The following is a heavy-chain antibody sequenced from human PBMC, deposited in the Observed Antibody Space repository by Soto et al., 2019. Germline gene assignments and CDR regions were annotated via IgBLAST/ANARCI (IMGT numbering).Heavy chain of an antibody. D-gene: IGHD1-26*01. Sequence: SETLSLTCTVSGGYISSSSYYWGWIRQPPGKGLEWIGSIYYSGSTYYNPSLKSRVTISVDTSKDQFSLKLSSVTAADTAVYYCARQGVVGATRYYYYGMDVWGQGTTVTVSS. J-gene: IGHJ6*02. CDR2: IYYSGST. CDR3: ARQGVVGATRYYYYGMDV. CDR1: GGYISSSSYY. V-gene: IGHV4-39*01.